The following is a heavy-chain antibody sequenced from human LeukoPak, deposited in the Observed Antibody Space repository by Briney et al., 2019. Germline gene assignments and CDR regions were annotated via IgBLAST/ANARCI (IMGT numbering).Heavy chain of an antibody. CDR2: IYYSGST. Sequence: SETLSLTCTVSGGSISSSSYYWGWLRQPPGKGLEWIGSIYYSGSTYYNPSLKSRVTISVDTSKNQFSLKLSSVTAADTAVYYCAREYCSGGSCYSSWFDPWGQGTLVTVSS. V-gene: IGHV4-39*07. CDR3: AREYCSGGSCYSSWFDP. CDR1: GGSISSSSYY. J-gene: IGHJ5*02. D-gene: IGHD2-15*01.